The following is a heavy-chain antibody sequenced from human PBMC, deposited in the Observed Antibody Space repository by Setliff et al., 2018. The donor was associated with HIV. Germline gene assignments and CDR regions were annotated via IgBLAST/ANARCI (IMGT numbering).Heavy chain of an antibody. CDR3: ARLAGQRTIAAADYCFDF. D-gene: IGHD6-13*01. CDR1: GYSISSGYY. Sequence: SETLSLTCAVSGYSISSGYYWGWIRQPPGKGLEWIGAIYHSGSSYYSPSLKSRVTLFIDTSKNQFSLTLNSLTAADTAVYYCARLAGQRTIAAADYCFDFWGQGALVTVSS. V-gene: IGHV4-38-2*01. J-gene: IGHJ4*02. CDR2: IYHSGSS.